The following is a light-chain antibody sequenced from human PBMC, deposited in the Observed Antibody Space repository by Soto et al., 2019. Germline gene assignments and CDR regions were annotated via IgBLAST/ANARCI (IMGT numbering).Light chain of an antibody. J-gene: IGKJ2*01. CDR2: GVS. CDR1: QSGSTY. V-gene: IGKV1-39*01. Sequence: DIQMTQFPSSLSASAGERVTITCRASQSGSTYLSWYVQEPGSAPKLLIYGVSKLESGIAPRFTGSGLATAFTLTINSPHPEDFAVYFCQQAYMVPYTFGHGIKVEI. CDR3: QQAYMVPYT.